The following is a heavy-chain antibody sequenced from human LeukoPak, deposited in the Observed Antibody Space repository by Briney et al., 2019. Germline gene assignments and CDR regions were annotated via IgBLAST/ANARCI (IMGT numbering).Heavy chain of an antibody. CDR2: INPNSGGT. CDR3: ARGPDGYYYDSSGYYYVY. V-gene: IGHV1-2*02. CDR1: GYTFTGYY. Sequence: GASVKVSCKASGYTFTGYYMHWVRQAPGQGLEWMGWINPNSGGTNYAQKFQGRATMTRDTSISTAYMELSRLRSDDTAVYYCARGPDGYYYDSSGYYYVYWGQGTLVTVSS. D-gene: IGHD3-22*01. J-gene: IGHJ4*02.